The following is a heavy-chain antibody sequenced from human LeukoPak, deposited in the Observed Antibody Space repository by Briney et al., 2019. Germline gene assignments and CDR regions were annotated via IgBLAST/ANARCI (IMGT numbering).Heavy chain of an antibody. CDR2: ITSRSTTI. Sequence: PGGSLRLSCAASGFTFRSYNMVWVRQAPGKGLEWVSYITSRSTTIYYVDSVKGRFTVSRDNAKDSLYLQMNSLRDEDTAVYYCATSVYSGSDYFDYWGQGTLVTVSS. V-gene: IGHV3-48*02. CDR1: GFTFRSYN. D-gene: IGHD1-26*01. CDR3: ATSVYSGSDYFDY. J-gene: IGHJ4*02.